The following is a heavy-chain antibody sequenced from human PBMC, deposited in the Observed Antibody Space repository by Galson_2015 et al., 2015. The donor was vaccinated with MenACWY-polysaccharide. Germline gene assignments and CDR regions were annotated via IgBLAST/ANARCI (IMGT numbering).Heavy chain of an antibody. J-gene: IGHJ5*02. CDR1: GFTFSSYV. V-gene: IGHV3-23*01. D-gene: IGHD1-26*01. CDR2: ITDSGSST. Sequence: SLRLSCAMSGFTFSSYVMSWVRQAPGRGLEWVSSITDSGSSTYYVDSVKGRFTISRDNSKNTLFLQMNSLRADDTAVYYCAKGGREVDNWLDPWGQGALVTVSS. CDR3: AKGGREVDNWLDP.